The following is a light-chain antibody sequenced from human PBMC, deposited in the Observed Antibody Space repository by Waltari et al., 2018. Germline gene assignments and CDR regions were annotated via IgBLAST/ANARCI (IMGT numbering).Light chain of an antibody. CDR3: QQYNNWPPA. Sequence: EIVMTQSPVTLSVSPGERATLSCRASQSVISTLAWYQQKPGQAPRLLIYGASTRATGIPARFSGGGSGTEFTLTITSLQSEDFAVYYCQQYNNWPPAFGQGTKVEIK. CDR2: GAS. J-gene: IGKJ1*01. V-gene: IGKV3-15*01. CDR1: QSVIST.